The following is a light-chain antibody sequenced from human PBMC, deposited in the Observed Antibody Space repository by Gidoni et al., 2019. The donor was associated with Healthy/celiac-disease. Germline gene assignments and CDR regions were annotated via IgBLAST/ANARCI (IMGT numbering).Light chain of an antibody. J-gene: IGKJ2*01. V-gene: IGKV4-1*01. Sequence: DIVMTQSPDSLAVSLGERATINCKSSQSVLYSSNNENYSAWYQQKPGQPPKLLIYWASTRESGVPDRFSGSGSGTDFTLTISSLQAEDVAVYYCQQYYSTPHTFGQGTKLEIK. CDR1: QSVLYSSNNENY. CDR2: WAS. CDR3: QQYYSTPHT.